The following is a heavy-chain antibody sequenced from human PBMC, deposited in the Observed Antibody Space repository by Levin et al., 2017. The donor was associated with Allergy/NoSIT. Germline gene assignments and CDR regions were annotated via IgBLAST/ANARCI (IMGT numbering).Heavy chain of an antibody. J-gene: IGHJ5*02. V-gene: IGHV4-59*08. D-gene: IGHD2-2*01. CDR3: ARSAHVTVIPAAIVAFDP. CDR2: IHYTGYT. CDR1: GGSISSYY. Sequence: KASETLSLTCTVSGGSISSYYWSWIRQSPGKRPEWIGYIHYTGYTNYSPSLKSRVTISLDTSKNQFSLKLTSVTAADTAVYSCARSAHVTVIPAAIVAFDPWGQGILVTVSS.